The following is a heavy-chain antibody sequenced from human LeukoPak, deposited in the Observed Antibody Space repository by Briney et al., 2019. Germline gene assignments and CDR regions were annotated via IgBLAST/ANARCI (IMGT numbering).Heavy chain of an antibody. CDR2: ISSSGSTI. J-gene: IGHJ4*02. Sequence: PGGSLRLSCVASGFTFSSYEMNWVRQAPGKGLEWVSYISSSGSTIYYPDSVKGRFTISRDNTKNSLYLQMNSLRAEDTAVYYCAKGISRAAAGTGYFDYWGQGTLVTVSS. CDR3: AKGISRAAAGTGYFDY. D-gene: IGHD6-13*01. CDR1: GFTFSSYE. V-gene: IGHV3-48*03.